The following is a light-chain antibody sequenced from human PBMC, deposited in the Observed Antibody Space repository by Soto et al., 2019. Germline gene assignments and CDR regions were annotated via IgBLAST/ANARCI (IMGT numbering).Light chain of an antibody. J-gene: IGKJ5*01. Sequence: DIQMTQSPSSLSASVGDRVTITFQASQDISSYLNWYQCKPGKPPKLLIYESSNLRGGVSSRFSGSGSGTDFTLTIDRLQSDDFATYYCQHSSSDLITFGQGTRLEIK. CDR2: ESS. V-gene: IGKV1-39*01. CDR1: QDISSY. CDR3: QHSSSDLIT.